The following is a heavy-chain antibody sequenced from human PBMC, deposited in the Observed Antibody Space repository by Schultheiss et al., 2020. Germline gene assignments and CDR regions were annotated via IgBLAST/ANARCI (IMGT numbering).Heavy chain of an antibody. CDR1: GYPFTDYY. Sequence: GESLKISCKASGYPFTDYYIHWVRQAPGQGLEWMGWINPNSGGTNYAQKLQGRVTMTRDTSITTAYMELSRLRSDDTAVYYCARDKGDMVTATINWFDPWGQGTLVTVSS. CDR2: INPNSGGT. V-gene: IGHV1-2*02. CDR3: ARDKGDMVTATINWFDP. J-gene: IGHJ5*02. D-gene: IGHD2-21*02.